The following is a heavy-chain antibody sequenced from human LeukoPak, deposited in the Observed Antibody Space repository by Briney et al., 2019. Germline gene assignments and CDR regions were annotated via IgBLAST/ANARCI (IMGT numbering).Heavy chain of an antibody. CDR1: GFTFSSYA. CDR2: ISGSGGST. V-gene: IGHV3-23*01. CDR3: AKYIRHHGYSYGYDY. D-gene: IGHD5-18*01. Sequence: PGGSLRLSCAASGFTFSSYAMSWVHQAPGKGLEWVSAISGSGGSTYYADSVKGRFTISRDNSKNTLYLQMNSLRAEDTAVYYCAKYIRHHGYSYGYDYWGQGTLVTVSS. J-gene: IGHJ4*02.